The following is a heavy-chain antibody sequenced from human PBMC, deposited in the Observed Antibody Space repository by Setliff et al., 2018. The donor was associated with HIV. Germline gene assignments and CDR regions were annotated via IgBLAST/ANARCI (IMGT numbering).Heavy chain of an antibody. CDR3: ASTYYYDSLHFHH. CDR1: GGSISTYY. D-gene: IGHD3-22*01. V-gene: IGHV4-59*12. CDR2: ISYSGTT. Sequence: KPSETLSLTCTVSGGSISTYYWNWIRQPPGKGLEWIGYISYSGTTNYNPSLKSRVTISVDTSKNQFSLKVSSVTAADTAVYYCASTYYYDSLHFHHWGQGTLVTVSS. J-gene: IGHJ1*01.